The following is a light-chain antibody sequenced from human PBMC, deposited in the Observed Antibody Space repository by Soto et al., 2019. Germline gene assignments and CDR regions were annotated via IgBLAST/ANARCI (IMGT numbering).Light chain of an antibody. CDR3: NSSDSSLSGSV. V-gene: IGLV1-40*01. Sequence: QSVLTQPPSVSGAPGQRVTISCTGGNSNIGASNDVHWYQQIPGTAPKLLIYGDNNRPSGVPDRFSGSKSGTSASLAITGLQAADEADYYCNSSDSSLSGSVFGGGTKVTVL. CDR1: NSNIGASND. CDR2: GDN. J-gene: IGLJ3*02.